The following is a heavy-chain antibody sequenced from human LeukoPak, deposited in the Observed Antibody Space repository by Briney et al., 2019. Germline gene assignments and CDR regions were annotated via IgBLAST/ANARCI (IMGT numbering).Heavy chain of an antibody. CDR1: GYTFTGYY. V-gene: IGHV1-2*02. J-gene: IGHJ4*02. Sequence: ASVKVSCKASGYTFTGYYIHWVRQAPGQGLEWMGWINPNSGGTNYAQKFQGRVTMTRDTSISTAYMELSRLRSDDTAVYYCARSSSWYGRFGYWGQGTLVTVSS. CDR3: ARSSSWYGRFGY. CDR2: INPNSGGT. D-gene: IGHD6-13*01.